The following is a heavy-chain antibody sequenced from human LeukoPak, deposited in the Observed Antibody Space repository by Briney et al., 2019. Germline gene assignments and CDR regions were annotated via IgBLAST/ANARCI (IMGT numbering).Heavy chain of an antibody. V-gene: IGHV4-4*09. D-gene: IGHD1-26*01. J-gene: IGHJ4*02. CDR2: IYTSGST. CDR3: ARLGGSYYFDY. Sequence: SETLSLTCTVSGGSISSYYWSWIRQPPGKGLEWIGYIYTSGSTNHNPSLKSRVTISVDTSKNQFSLKLSSVTAADTAVYYCARLGGSYYFDYWGQGTLVTVSS. CDR1: GGSISSYY.